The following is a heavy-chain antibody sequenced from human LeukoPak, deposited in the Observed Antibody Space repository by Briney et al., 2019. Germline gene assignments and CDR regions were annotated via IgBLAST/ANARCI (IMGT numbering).Heavy chain of an antibody. CDR2: INGNTGNT. J-gene: IGHJ5*02. CDR1: GYSFITED. Sequence: ASVKVSCKASGYSFITEDINWLRQAPGQGIEWMGWINGNTGNTAYAPKFQGRLSMTRDTSISTTCMELRSLTSDDTAIYYCAREPYDTSTGYRKGFDPWGQGTQVIVSS. D-gene: IGHD3-9*01. CDR3: AREPYDTSTGYRKGFDP. V-gene: IGHV1-8*01.